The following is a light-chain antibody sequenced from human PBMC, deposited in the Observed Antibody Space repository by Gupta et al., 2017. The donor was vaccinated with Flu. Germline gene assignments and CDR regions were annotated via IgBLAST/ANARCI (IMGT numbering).Light chain of an antibody. CDR2: DAS. J-gene: IGKJ2*01. CDR1: QSVSSY. V-gene: IGKV3-11*01. Sequence: ERATLSCRTSQSVSSYLAWYQQKPGQATRLLIYDASNRTTGIPARFSGSGSGTDFTLTISSLEPEDFAVYYCQQRSNWPPYTFGQGTKLEIK. CDR3: QQRSNWPPYT.